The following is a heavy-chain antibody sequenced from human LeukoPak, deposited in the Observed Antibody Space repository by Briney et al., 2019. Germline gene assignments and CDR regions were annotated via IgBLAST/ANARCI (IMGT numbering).Heavy chain of an antibody. Sequence: SETLSLTCTVSGGSISSGGYYWSWIRQHPGKGLEWIGYIYYSGSTYYNPSLKSRVTISVDTSKNQFSLKLSSVTAADTAVYYCARVAAAGTGGGYWGQGTLVTVSS. CDR1: GGSISSGGYY. J-gene: IGHJ4*02. D-gene: IGHD6-13*01. CDR3: ARVAAAGTGGGY. CDR2: IYYSGST. V-gene: IGHV4-31*03.